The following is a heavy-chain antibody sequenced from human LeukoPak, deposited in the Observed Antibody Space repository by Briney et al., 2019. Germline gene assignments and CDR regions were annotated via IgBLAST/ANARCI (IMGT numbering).Heavy chain of an antibody. J-gene: IGHJ3*02. Sequence: GGSLRLSCAASGFTFTSHWMTWVRQAPGKGLEGVSAISGSGGSTDYADSVKGRFTISRDNSKNTLYLQMNSLRAEDTAVYYCAKGARLDYYDSSGYYDAFDIWGQGTMVTVSS. CDR3: AKGARLDYYDSSGYYDAFDI. V-gene: IGHV3-23*01. D-gene: IGHD3-22*01. CDR2: ISGSGGST. CDR1: GFTFTSHW.